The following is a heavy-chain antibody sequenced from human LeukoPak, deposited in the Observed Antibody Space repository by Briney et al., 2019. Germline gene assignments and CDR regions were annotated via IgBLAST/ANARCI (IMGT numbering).Heavy chain of an antibody. CDR3: AGFDPPYYYDSSGSGDAFDI. Sequence: PSETLSLTCTVSGGSISSYYWSWIRQPPGKGLEWIGYIYYSGSTNYNPSLKSRVTISVDTSKNQFSLKLSSVTAADTAVYYCAGFDPPYYYDSSGSGDAFDIWGQGTMVTVSS. J-gene: IGHJ3*02. CDR1: GGSISSYY. D-gene: IGHD3-22*01. CDR2: IYYSGST. V-gene: IGHV4-59*01.